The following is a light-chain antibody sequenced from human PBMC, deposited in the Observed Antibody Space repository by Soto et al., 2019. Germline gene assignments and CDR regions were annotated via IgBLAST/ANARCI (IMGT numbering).Light chain of an antibody. Sequence: EIVLTQSPVTLSLSPGERATLSCRASQSVSSYLAWYQQKPGQAPRLLIYGASTRATGIPARFSGSGSGTEFTITISSLQSEDCAVYYCQQYNNWPGRTFGQGTKVDI. CDR1: QSVSSY. CDR2: GAS. J-gene: IGKJ1*01. CDR3: QQYNNWPGRT. V-gene: IGKV3-15*01.